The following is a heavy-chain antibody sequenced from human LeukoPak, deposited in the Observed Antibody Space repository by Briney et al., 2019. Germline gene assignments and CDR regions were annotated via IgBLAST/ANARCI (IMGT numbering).Heavy chain of an antibody. CDR1: GFTLSSYS. CDR3: AKGVVVPAAFDWFDP. V-gene: IGHV3-30*02. Sequence: PGGSLRLSCAASGFTLSSYSMNWVRQAPGKGLEWVAFIRYDGSNKYHADSVKGRFTISRDNSKNTLYLQMNSLRAEDTAVYYCAKGVVVPAAFDWFDPWGQGTLVTVSS. J-gene: IGHJ5*02. CDR2: IRYDGSNK. D-gene: IGHD2-2*01.